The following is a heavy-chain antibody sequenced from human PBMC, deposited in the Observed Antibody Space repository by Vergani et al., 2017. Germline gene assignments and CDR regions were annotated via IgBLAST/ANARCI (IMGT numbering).Heavy chain of an antibody. V-gene: IGHV3-23*01. CDR3: AKSPWIQLWLRYYGMDV. Sequence: EVQLLESGGGLVQPGGSLRLSCAASGFTFSSYAMSWVRQAPGKGLEWVLAISGSGGSTYYADSVEGRFNNSRDHSKNTLYLQMNSLRAEDTAVYYCAKSPWIQLWLRYYGMDVWGQGTTVTVSS. J-gene: IGHJ6*02. CDR2: ISGSGGST. CDR1: GFTFSSYA. D-gene: IGHD5-18*01.